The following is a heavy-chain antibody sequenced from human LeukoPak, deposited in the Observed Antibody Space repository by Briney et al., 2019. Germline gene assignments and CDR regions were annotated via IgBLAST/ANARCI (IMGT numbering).Heavy chain of an antibody. D-gene: IGHD3-3*01. CDR2: VSHDGIT. CDR1: GGSINSALYY. V-gene: IGHV4-39*01. Sequence: SEPLSLTCTVSGGSINSALYYWAWIRQTPEQQLEWIGSVSHDGITKYSPSLGGRVSLSADTSKNAFFMEVHSVTAADSAIYYCARHTIFCSFINCSPFDPWGQGTLVTVSS. J-gene: IGHJ5*02. CDR3: ARHTIFCSFINCSPFDP.